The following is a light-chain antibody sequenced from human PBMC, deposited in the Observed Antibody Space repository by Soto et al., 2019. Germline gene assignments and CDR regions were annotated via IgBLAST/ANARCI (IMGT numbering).Light chain of an antibody. CDR3: QSYDSSLSGGV. V-gene: IGLV1-40*01. J-gene: IGLJ3*02. Sequence: QSVLTQPPSESRAPGQRVTISCTGSSPNIGAGYDVHWYQQLPGTAPKLLIYGNSNRPSGVPDRFSGSKSGTSASLAITGLRAEDEAHYYCQSYDSSLSGGVFGGGTKLTFL. CDR1: SPNIGAGYD. CDR2: GNS.